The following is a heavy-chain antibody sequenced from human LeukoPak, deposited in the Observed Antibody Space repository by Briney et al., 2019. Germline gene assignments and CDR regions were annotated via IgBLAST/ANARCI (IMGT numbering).Heavy chain of an antibody. D-gene: IGHD7-27*01. V-gene: IGHV1-18*01. CDR3: ARAKLGHDAFDI. J-gene: IGHJ3*02. Sequence: ASVKVSCKASGYTFTSYGISWVRQAPGQGLEWMGWISAYNGDTNYAQKLQGRVTMTTDTSTSTAYMELRSLRSEGTAVYYCARAKLGHDAFDIWGQGTMVTVSS. CDR1: GYTFTSYG. CDR2: ISAYNGDT.